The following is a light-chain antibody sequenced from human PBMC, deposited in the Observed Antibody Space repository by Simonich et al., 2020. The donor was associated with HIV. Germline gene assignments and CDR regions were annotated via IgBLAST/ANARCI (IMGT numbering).Light chain of an antibody. CDR1: QSVTSN. Sequence: EIVMTQSPATLSVSPGERATLSCRASQSVTSNFAWYQQKPGQAPRLLIYGASTRATGFPARFSGSGSGTEFTLTISSMQSEDVAVYYCQQYNNWPPWTFGQGTKVEIK. V-gene: IGKV3-15*01. CDR2: GAS. J-gene: IGKJ1*01. CDR3: QQYNNWPPWT.